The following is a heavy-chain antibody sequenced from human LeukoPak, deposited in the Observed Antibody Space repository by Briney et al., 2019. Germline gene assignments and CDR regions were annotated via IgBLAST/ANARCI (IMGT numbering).Heavy chain of an antibody. V-gene: IGHV5-51*01. CDR1: GYIFSNYW. CDR3: ARLREPGFHFDY. J-gene: IGHJ4*02. CDR2: IYPGDSDI. D-gene: IGHD1-14*01. Sequence: GESLQISCQCSGYIFSNYWIVWVRQLSGKGVEWMGIIYPGDSDIKYSPSFQGQVTVSADKSTSTAYLQWSSLKASDTAMYYCARLREPGFHFDYWGQGTLVTVSS.